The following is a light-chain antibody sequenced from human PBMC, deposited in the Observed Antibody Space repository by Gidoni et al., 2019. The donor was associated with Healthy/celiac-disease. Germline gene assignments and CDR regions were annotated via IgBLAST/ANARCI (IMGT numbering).Light chain of an antibody. V-gene: IGKV1-12*01. Sequence: IQMTQSPSSVSASVGDRAPITCRASQGISSWVAWYQQKPGKAPKLLIYAATSLQSGVPSRFSGSGSGTDFTLTISILQAEDFATYYCQQANSFPPTFGPGTKVEIK. CDR2: AAT. J-gene: IGKJ3*01. CDR1: QGISSW. CDR3: QQANSFPPT.